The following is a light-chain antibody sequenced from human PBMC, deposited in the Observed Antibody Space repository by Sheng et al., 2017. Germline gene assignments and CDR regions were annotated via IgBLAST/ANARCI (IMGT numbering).Light chain of an antibody. J-gene: IGKJ1*01. CDR3: QQYTNWPRGT. CDR1: QSVSRN. V-gene: IGKV3-15*01. Sequence: ETELTQSPAALSVSPGERATLSCRASQSVSRNLAWYQQKPGQAPRLLIYGASTRATGIPARFSGSGSGTEFTLTISSLQSEDFALYFCQQYTNWPRGTFGPGTKVEIK. CDR2: GAS.